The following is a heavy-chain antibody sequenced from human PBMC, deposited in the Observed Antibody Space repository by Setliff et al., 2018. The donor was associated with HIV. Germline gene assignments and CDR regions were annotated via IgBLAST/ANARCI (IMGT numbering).Heavy chain of an antibody. J-gene: IGHJ4*01. CDR1: GGSISGHF. CDR3: ARLDSSIFGTIKPLHHFDY. CDR2: IYGNGNT. V-gene: IGHV4-4*09. Sequence: ETLSLTCSVSGGSISGHFWSWIRQPPGKGLEWIGYIYGNGNTKYNRFLNSRVTMSVDTSKNQFSLNLNSVTAADTAMYYCARLDSSIFGTIKPLHHFDYWGQGLMVSVSS. D-gene: IGHD3-3*01.